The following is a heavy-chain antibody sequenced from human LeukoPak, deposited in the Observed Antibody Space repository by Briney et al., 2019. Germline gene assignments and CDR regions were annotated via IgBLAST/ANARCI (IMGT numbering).Heavy chain of an antibody. D-gene: IGHD3-10*01. CDR2: ISSSSSYI. CDR3: ARDQESLLGDRFDP. CDR1: GFTFSSYW. V-gene: IGHV3-21*01. Sequence: GGSLRLSCAASGFTFSSYWMHWVRQAPGKGLEWVSSISSSSSYIYYADSVKGRFTISRDNAKNSLYLQMNSLRAEDTAVYYCARDQESLLGDRFDPWGQGTLVTVSS. J-gene: IGHJ5*02.